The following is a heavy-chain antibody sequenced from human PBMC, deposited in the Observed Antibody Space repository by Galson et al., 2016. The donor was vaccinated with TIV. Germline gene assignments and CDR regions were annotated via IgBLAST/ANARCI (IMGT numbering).Heavy chain of an antibody. CDR2: FYYGGST. Sequence: SETLSLTCAVSGSSISSGYYWGWIRQSPGKGLEWIGSFYYGGSTYYNPPLKSRVAISVDTSKNQFSLRLSSVTAADTAVYYCAKRARTTGPDTEYYFDHWGQGMLVTVSS. CDR3: AKRARTTGPDTEYYFDH. V-gene: IGHV4-38-2*01. J-gene: IGHJ4*02. CDR1: GSSISSGYY. D-gene: IGHD1-1*01.